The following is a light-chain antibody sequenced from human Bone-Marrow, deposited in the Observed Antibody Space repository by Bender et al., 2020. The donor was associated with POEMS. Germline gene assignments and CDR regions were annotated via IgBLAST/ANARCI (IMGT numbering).Light chain of an antibody. V-gene: IGLV2-14*01. Sequence: QSALTQPASVSGSPGQSITISCTGTRSDVGGYSYVSWYQHHPGKAPKLIIFEVINRPSGVPDRFSGSKSGTSVSLAITGLQAEDEADYYCQSFDTSLSGWVFGAGTKLTV. CDR3: QSFDTSLSGWV. CDR2: EVI. CDR1: RSDVGGYSY. J-gene: IGLJ3*02.